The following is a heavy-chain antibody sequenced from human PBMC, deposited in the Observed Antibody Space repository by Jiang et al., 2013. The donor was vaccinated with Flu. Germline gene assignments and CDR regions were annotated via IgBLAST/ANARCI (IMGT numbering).Heavy chain of an antibody. CDR2: FDPEDGET. D-gene: IGHD3-10*01. J-gene: IGHJ3*02. Sequence: FDPEDGETIYAQNFQGRVTMTEDTSTVHSYMELSSLRSEDTAVYYCATVHYGSGTYYKGTNDAFDIWGQGTMVTVSS. CDR3: ATVHYGSGTYYKGTNDAFDI. V-gene: IGHV1-24*01.